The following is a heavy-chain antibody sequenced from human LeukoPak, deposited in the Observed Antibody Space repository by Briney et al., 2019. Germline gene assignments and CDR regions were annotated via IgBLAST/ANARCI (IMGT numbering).Heavy chain of an antibody. CDR3: ATSSSWETYNWFDP. D-gene: IGHD6-13*01. J-gene: IGHJ5*02. V-gene: IGHV4-34*01. Sequence: SETLSLTCAVYGGSFSGYYWSLIRYPPGKSQERTGEINHSGSTNYNPSLKSRVTISVDTSKNQFSLKLSSVTAADTAVYYCATSSSWETYNWFDPWGQGTLVTVSS. CDR2: INHSGST. CDR1: GGSFSGYY.